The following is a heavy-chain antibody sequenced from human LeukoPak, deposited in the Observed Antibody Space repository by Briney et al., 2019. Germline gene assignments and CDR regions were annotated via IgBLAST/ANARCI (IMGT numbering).Heavy chain of an antibody. Sequence: QPGGTLRLSCAVSGFTFSSYAMSWVRQAPGKGLEWVSGISGSGGSTNYADSVKGRFTISRDNSKNTLYLHMNSLRAEDTAVYYCAEYNPMDSGGFDYWGQGALVTVSS. V-gene: IGHV3-23*01. D-gene: IGHD1-26*01. CDR3: AEYNPMDSGGFDY. CDR1: GFTFSSYA. CDR2: ISGSGGST. J-gene: IGHJ4*02.